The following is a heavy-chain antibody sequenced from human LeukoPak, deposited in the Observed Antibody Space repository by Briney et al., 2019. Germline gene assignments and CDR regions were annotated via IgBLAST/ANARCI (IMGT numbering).Heavy chain of an antibody. Sequence: PGGSLRLSCAASGFTFSSYGMHWVRQAPGKGLEWVAFIRYDGSNKYYADSVKGRFTISRDNSKNTLYLQMNSLRAEDTAVYYCAKEESSYYDFWSGYHFDYWGQGTLVTVSS. CDR1: GFTFSSYG. J-gene: IGHJ4*02. V-gene: IGHV3-30*02. CDR2: IRYDGSNK. D-gene: IGHD3-3*01. CDR3: AKEESSYYDFWSGYHFDY.